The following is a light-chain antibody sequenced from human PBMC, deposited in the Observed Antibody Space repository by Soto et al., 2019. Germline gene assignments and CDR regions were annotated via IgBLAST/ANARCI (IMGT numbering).Light chain of an antibody. Sequence: QSVLTQPPSASGSPGQSVTISCTGTSFDVGGYNYVSWYQQHPGKAPQVLMYEVSKRPSGVPDRFSGSKSGNTASLTVSGLHAEDEADYYCSAYAGSPYLYVFGSGTKVTVL. V-gene: IGLV2-8*01. CDR2: EVS. J-gene: IGLJ1*01. CDR3: SAYAGSPYLYV. CDR1: SFDVGGYNY.